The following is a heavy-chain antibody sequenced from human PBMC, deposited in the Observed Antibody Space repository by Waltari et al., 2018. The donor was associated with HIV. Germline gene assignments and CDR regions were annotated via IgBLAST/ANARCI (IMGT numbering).Heavy chain of an antibody. CDR1: SYA. CDR3: ARDFGILTGYYSAPAYYGMDV. D-gene: IGHD3-9*01. CDR2: IIPILGIA. J-gene: IGHJ6*02. Sequence: SYAISWVRQAPGQGLEWMGRIIPILGIANYAQKFQGRVTITADKSTSTAYMELSSLRSEDTAVYYCARDFGILTGYYSAPAYYGMDVWGQGTTVTVSS. V-gene: IGHV1-69*04.